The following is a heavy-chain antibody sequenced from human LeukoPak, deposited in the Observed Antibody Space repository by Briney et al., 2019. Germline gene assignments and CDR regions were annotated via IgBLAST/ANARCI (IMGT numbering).Heavy chain of an antibody. CDR3: ARSYYYDSSGYIAYFDY. CDR2: MNPNSGNT. D-gene: IGHD3-22*01. Sequence: ASVKVSCKASGYTFTSYDINWVRQATGQGLEWMGWMNPNSGNTGYAQKFQGRVTITRNTSISTAYMELSSLRSEDTAVYYCARSYYYDSSGYIAYFDYWGQGTLVTVSS. J-gene: IGHJ4*02. V-gene: IGHV1-8*03. CDR1: GYTFTSYD.